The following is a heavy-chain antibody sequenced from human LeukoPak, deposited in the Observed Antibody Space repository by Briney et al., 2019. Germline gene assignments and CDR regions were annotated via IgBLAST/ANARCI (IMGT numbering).Heavy chain of an antibody. CDR3: ARDRDPSWGLRGVDWYFDL. CDR2: IYTSGST. Sequence: PSETLSLTCTVSGGSISSYYWSWIRQPAGKGLEWIGRIYTSGSTNYNPSLKSRVTMSVDTSKNQFSLKLSSVTAADTAVYYCARDRDPSWGLRGVDWYFDLWGRGTLVTVSS. V-gene: IGHV4-4*07. CDR1: GGSISSYY. D-gene: IGHD3-10*01. J-gene: IGHJ2*01.